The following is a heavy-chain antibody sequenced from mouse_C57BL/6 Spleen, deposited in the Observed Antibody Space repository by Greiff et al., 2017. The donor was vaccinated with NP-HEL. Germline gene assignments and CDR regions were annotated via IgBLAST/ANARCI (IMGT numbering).Heavy chain of an antibody. Sequence: QVQLQQSGAELVRPGASVKLSCKASGYTFTDYYINWVKQRPGQGLEWIARIYPGSGNTYYNEKFKGKATLTAEKSSSTAYMQLSSLTSEDSAVYFCARCYDGPFAYWGQGTLVTVSA. CDR1: GYTFTDYY. CDR3: ARCYDGPFAY. D-gene: IGHD2-3*01. CDR2: IYPGSGNT. J-gene: IGHJ3*01. V-gene: IGHV1-76*01.